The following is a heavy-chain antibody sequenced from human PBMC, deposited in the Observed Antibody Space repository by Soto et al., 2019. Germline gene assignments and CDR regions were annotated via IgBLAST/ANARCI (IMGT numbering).Heavy chain of an antibody. D-gene: IGHD1-26*01. V-gene: IGHV3-30*18. CDR3: AKDLSGSDPNWFDP. CDR2: ISYYGSNK. CDR1: GFTFSSYG. Sequence: PGVSLRLSCAASGFTFSSYGMHWVRQAPGKGLEWVAVISYYGSNKYYADSMKGRFTISRDNSKNTRYLQMNSLRAEDTAVYYCAKDLSGSDPNWFDPWRQGTLVTVPS. J-gene: IGHJ5*02.